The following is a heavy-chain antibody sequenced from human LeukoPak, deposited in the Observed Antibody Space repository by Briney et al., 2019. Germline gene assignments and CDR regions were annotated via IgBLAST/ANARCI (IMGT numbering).Heavy chain of an antibody. D-gene: IGHD5-24*01. V-gene: IGHV3-74*01. Sequence: GGSLRLSCAASGFTFSRYWMHWVRHAPGEGLVWVSRIKTDGTGTNYADSVKGRFTISRDNPKNTLYLQMNSLRAEDTGVYYCVRPSDRDRLQFFFDSWGQGSLVTVSS. CDR3: VRPSDRDRLQFFFDS. CDR2: IKTDGTGT. J-gene: IGHJ4*02. CDR1: GFTFSRYW.